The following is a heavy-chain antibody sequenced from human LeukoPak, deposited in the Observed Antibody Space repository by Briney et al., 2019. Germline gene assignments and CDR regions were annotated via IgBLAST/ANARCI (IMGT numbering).Heavy chain of an antibody. J-gene: IGHJ3*02. D-gene: IGHD3-22*01. CDR1: GGSINSHF. CDR2: LYYSGST. Sequence: ETLSLTCTVSGGSINSHFWSWIRQPPGKGLEWIGYLYYSGSTKYNPSLQSRVTISVDTSESNFSLKLTSVTAADTAVYYCARLLDNDSSGYPDTFDMWGQGTVVIVSS. CDR3: ARLLDNDSSGYPDTFDM. V-gene: IGHV4-59*11.